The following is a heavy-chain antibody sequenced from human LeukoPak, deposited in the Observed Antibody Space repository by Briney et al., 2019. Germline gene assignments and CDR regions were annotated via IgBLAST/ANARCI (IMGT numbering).Heavy chain of an antibody. D-gene: IGHD3-9*01. Sequence: PSETLSLTCTVSGGSISSSSYYWGWIRQPPGKGLEWIGSIYYSGSTYYNPSLKSRVTISVDTSKNQFSLKLSSVTAADTAVYYCARAQRGYYDILTGYYNRTNGYYMDVWGKGTTVTISS. CDR2: IYYSGST. CDR3: ARAQRGYYDILTGYYNRTNGYYMDV. CDR1: GGSISSSSYY. J-gene: IGHJ6*03. V-gene: IGHV4-39*01.